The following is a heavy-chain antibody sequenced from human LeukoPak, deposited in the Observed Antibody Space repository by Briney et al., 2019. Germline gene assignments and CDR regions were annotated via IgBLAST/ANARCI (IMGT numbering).Heavy chain of an antibody. CDR3: ARYYSMDV. J-gene: IGHJ6*02. CDR2: ISWNSGSI. V-gene: IGHV3-9*01. CDR1: GFTFDDYA. Sequence: GGSLRLSCAASGFTFDDYAMHWVRQAPGKGLEWVSGISWNSGSIGYADSVKGRFTISRDNSKNTLYLQMNSLRAEDTAVYYCARYYSMDVWGQGTTVIVSS.